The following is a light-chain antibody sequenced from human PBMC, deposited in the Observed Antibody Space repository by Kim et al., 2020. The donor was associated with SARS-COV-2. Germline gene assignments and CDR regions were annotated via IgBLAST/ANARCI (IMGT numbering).Light chain of an antibody. J-gene: IGKJ4*01. CDR3: QQYYGWPLT. CDR2: DAS. V-gene: IGKV3-15*01. CDR1: QSVSSH. Sequence: VSPGEKATLSGRASQSVSSHLAWYQQNPGQAPRLLIYDASTRATGLPARFSGSGSGTEFTLTISSLQSEDFAVYYCQQYYGWPLTFGGGTKVEIK.